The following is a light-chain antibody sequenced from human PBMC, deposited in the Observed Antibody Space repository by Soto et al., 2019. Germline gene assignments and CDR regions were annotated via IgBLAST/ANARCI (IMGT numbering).Light chain of an antibody. CDR1: QGIRND. J-gene: IGKJ1*01. V-gene: IGKV1-13*02. Sequence: AIQLTQSPSSLSASVGDRVTITCRASQGIRNDLGWYQQKPGKAPKLLIYDASSLESGVPSRFSGSGSGTEFTLTISSLQPDDFATYYCQQYNSYWKFGQGTKVDIK. CDR3: QQYNSYWK. CDR2: DAS.